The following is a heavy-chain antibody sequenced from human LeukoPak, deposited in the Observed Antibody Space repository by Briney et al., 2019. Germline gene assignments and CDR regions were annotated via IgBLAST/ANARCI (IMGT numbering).Heavy chain of an antibody. J-gene: IGHJ4*02. CDR1: GYTFDTDD. CDR3: ARAWDYGDYSSDY. Sequence: GASVKVSCKASGYTFDTDDINWVRQATGQGLEWMGWMNPNSGNTGYAQKFQGRVTMTRNTSIRTAYMELSSLTSEDTAVYYCARAWDYGDYSSDYWGQGTLVTVSS. D-gene: IGHD4-17*01. CDR2: MNPNSGNT. V-gene: IGHV1-8*01.